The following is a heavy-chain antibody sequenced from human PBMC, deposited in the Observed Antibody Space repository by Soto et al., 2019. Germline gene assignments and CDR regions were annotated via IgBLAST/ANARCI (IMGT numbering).Heavy chain of an antibody. CDR3: ARDSGHNYGAFDI. Sequence: LVESGGGSVQPGGSLRLSCAASGFTFSDYSMNWVRQAPGKGLEWVSYISSGSTTMFYADSVEGRVTIFRDNAQNSLFLQMNSLRDAATAVYYCARDSGHNYGAFDIWGHGSMVTVSA. CDR1: GFTFSDYS. J-gene: IGHJ3*02. D-gene: IGHD5-12*01. V-gene: IGHV3-48*02. CDR2: ISSGSTTM.